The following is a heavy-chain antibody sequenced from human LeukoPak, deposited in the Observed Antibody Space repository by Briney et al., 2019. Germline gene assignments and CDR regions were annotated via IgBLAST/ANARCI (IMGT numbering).Heavy chain of an antibody. Sequence: GGSLRLSCAASGFTFSNYAMSWVRQAPGKGLEWVSAISGSSDGTYYADSVKGRFTISRDNSKNTLYLQMNSLRAEDTAVYYCAKEDRYYDSSGYYPFDYWGQGTLVTVSS. J-gene: IGHJ4*02. D-gene: IGHD3-22*01. CDR3: AKEDRYYDSSGYYPFDY. V-gene: IGHV3-23*01. CDR1: GFTFSNYA. CDR2: ISGSSDGT.